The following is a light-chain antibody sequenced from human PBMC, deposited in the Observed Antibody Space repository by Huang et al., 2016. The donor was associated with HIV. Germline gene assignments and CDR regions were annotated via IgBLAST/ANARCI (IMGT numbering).Light chain of an antibody. CDR3: QQYNSYPIT. V-gene: IGKV1-16*02. CDR2: AAS. Sequence: DIQMTQSPFALSASVGDRFTIPCRASQGISNYLAWFQQKPGKAPKSLIYAASNLQSGVPSKFSGSGSGTDFTLTISSLQPEDFATYYCQQYNSYPITFGQGTRLEIK. J-gene: IGKJ5*01. CDR1: QGISNY.